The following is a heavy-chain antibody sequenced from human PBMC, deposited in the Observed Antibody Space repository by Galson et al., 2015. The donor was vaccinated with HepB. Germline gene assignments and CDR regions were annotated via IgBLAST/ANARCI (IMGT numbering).Heavy chain of an antibody. CDR3: ARGNVY. V-gene: IGHV3-48*02. D-gene: IGHD2-8*01. CDR1: GFTFSSYS. Sequence: SLRLSCAASGFTFSSYSMNWVRQAPGKGLEWVSYISSSSSTIYYADSVKVRFTISRDNAKTSLYLQMNSLSDEDTAVYYCARGNVYWGQGTLVTVSS. J-gene: IGHJ4*02. CDR2: ISSSSSTI.